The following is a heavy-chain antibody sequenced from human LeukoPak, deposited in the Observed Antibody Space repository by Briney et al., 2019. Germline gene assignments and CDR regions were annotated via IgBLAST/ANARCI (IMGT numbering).Heavy chain of an antibody. D-gene: IGHD2-2*01. V-gene: IGHV1-18*01. J-gene: IGHJ4*02. CDR3: ARDSGRIVVVPAASQFDY. CDR1: GYTFTSYG. CDR2: ISAYNGNT. Sequence: ASVKVSCKASGYTFTSYGISWVRQAPGQGLEWMGWISAYNGNTNYAQKLQGRVTMTTDTSTSTAYMELRSLRSDDTAVYYCARDSGRIVVVPAASQFDYWGQGTLVTVSS.